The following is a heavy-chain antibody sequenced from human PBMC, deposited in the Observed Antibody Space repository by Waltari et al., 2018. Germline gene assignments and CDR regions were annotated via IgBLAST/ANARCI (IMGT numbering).Heavy chain of an antibody. CDR3: ARDSVVAGGGFDY. D-gene: IGHD2-15*01. CDR1: GGSISSDDYC. V-gene: IGHV4-30-4*08. J-gene: IGHJ4*02. CDR2: IFYSGST. Sequence: QVQLQESGPGLVKPSTTLSLTCTVSGGSISSDDYCWNWIRQPPGKGLEWIGYIFYSGSTYYNPSLKSRVTISVDTSKTQFSLKLSSVTAADTAVYYCARDSVVAGGGFDYWGQGTLVTVSS.